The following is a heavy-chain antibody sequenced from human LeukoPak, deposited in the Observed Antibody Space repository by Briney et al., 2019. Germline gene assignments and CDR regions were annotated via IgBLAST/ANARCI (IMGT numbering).Heavy chain of an antibody. CDR1: DFTFSTYW. J-gene: IGHJ6*02. CDR2: IKEDGSAK. V-gene: IGHV3-7*04. D-gene: IGHD6-13*01. CDR3: AREIPQQLVAMDV. Sequence: QPGGSLRLSCAASDFTFSTYWMSWVRQAPGKGLEWLANIKEDGSAKNHVDSVKGRFSISRDNAKNSLYLQMNSLRAEDTAVYYCAREIPQQLVAMDVWGQGTTVTVSS.